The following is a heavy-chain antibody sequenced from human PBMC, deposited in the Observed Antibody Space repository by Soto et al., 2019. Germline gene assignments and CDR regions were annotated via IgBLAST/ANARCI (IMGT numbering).Heavy chain of an antibody. CDR1: GGSINSYY. CDR2: ISYSGTT. D-gene: IGHD3-16*01. CDR3: ARAPGVWDNWFDP. J-gene: IGHJ5*02. Sequence: SETLSLTCTVSGGSINSYYWSWIRQPPGKGLEWIGYISYSGTTNYNPSLKSRVTISLDTSKSQFSLKLSSLTAADTAVYYCARAPGVWDNWFDPWGQGILVTVSS. V-gene: IGHV4-59*01.